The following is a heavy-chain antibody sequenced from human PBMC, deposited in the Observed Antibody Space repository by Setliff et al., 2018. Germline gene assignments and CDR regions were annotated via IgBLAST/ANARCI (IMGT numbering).Heavy chain of an antibody. CDR3: ARHAITSGGRPDYFDN. D-gene: IGHD2-8*01. V-gene: IGHV4-38-2*01. CDR1: GYSIGSDYF. Sequence: SETLSLTCRVSGYSIGSDYFWAWVRQPPGKGPEWVATIKHGGTTYYNPSLRSRVIISVDASKNAFSLRLNSVTAADTAVFYCARHAITSGGRPDYFDNWGPGTPVTVSS. CDR2: IKHGGTT. J-gene: IGHJ4*02.